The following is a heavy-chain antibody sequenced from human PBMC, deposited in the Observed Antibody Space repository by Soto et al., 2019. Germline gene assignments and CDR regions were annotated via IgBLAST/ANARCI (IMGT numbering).Heavy chain of an antibody. J-gene: IGHJ4*02. CDR3: ARLRMLRGVITFDY. V-gene: IGHV3-48*01. Sequence: EVQLVESGGGLVQPGGSLRLSCVASGFTFTGHSMNWVRQVPGKGLEWVSYISVSYSSTMTYADSVKGRFTISRDDAMNSVFLQMNNLRAEDTAVYYCARLRMLRGVITFDYWGQGTLVTVSS. CDR2: ISVSYSSTM. D-gene: IGHD3-10*01. CDR1: GFTFTGHS.